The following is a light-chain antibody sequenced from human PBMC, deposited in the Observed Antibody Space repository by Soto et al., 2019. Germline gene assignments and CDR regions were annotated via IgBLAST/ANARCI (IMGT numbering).Light chain of an antibody. CDR3: QQYNSYPVT. J-gene: IGKJ4*01. V-gene: IGKV1-5*03. CDR2: QAS. CDR1: QSISSW. Sequence: DIQMTQSPSTLSASVGDRVTTTCRASQSISSWLAWYQQKPGKAPKLLIYQASALESGVPSSFSGSGSGTELTHAITCLRPDDFGTYYCQQYNSYPVTFGGGTRVEIK.